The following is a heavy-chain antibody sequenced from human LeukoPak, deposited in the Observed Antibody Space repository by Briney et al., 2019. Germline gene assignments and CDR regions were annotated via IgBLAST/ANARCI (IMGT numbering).Heavy chain of an antibody. J-gene: IGHJ4*02. CDR1: GYTLTELS. Sequence: GASVKVSCKVSGYTLTELSMHWVRQAPGKGLEWMGGFDPEDGETIYAQKFQGRVTMTEDASTDTAYMELSSLRSEDTAVYYCATVSKAAGDYGAFDYWGQGTLVTVSS. CDR3: ATVSKAAGDYGAFDY. V-gene: IGHV1-24*01. CDR2: FDPEDGET. D-gene: IGHD4-17*01.